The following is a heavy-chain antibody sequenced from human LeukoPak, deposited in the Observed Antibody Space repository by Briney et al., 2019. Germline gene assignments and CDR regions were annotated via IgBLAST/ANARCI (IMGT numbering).Heavy chain of an antibody. CDR3: AKVDPGAGGDY. CDR1: GGSRNSYY. Sequence: SETLSLTCTVSGGSRNSYYWSWIRQPPGKGLEWIGRVSGSGGPTYNPSLKSRVSISLDTSKNQFSLKLTSVTAADTAVYYCAKVDPGAGGDYWSQGTLVTVSS. J-gene: IGHJ4*02. D-gene: IGHD3-16*01. V-gene: IGHV4-4*07. CDR2: VSGSGGP.